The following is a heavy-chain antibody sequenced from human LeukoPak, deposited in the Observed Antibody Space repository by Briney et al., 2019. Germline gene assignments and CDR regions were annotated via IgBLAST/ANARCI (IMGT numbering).Heavy chain of an antibody. V-gene: IGHV3-9*01. Sequence: GGSLRLSCAASGFTFDDYAMHWVRQAPGKGLEWVSGISWNSNNIDYADSVKGRFTISRDNSKNTLYLQMNSLRAEDTAVYYCAKDSRGYSSSWYEGGAFQHWGQGTLVSVSS. D-gene: IGHD6-13*01. CDR1: GFTFDDYA. CDR3: AKDSRGYSSSWYEGGAFQH. J-gene: IGHJ1*01. CDR2: ISWNSNNI.